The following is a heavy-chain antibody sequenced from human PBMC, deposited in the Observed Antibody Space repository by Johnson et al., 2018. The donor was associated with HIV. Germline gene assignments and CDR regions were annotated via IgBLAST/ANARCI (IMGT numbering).Heavy chain of an antibody. V-gene: IGHV3-23*04. J-gene: IGHJ3*02. CDR1: GFVFSDYY. D-gene: IGHD3-9*01. Sequence: EVQLVESGGGLVQPGGSLRLSCVASGFVFSDYYMSWIRQAPGKGLEWVSAISGSGGSTYYADSVKGRVTISRENSKNTLYLQMNSLRSEDTAVYYCARARRDFDWLCAFDIWGQGTMVTVSS. CDR3: ARARRDFDWLCAFDI. CDR2: ISGSGGST.